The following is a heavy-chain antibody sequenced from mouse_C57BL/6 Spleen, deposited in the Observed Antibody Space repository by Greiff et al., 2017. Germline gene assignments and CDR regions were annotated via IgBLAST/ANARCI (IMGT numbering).Heavy chain of an antibody. CDR2: IYPGSGST. Sequence: QVQLQESVAELVQPGASVQMSCKASGYTFTSYWITWVKQRPGQGLEWIGDIYPGSGSTNYNEKFKSKATLTVDTSSSTAYMQLSSLTSEDSAVYYCARYEYSWYFAVWRTATTWTVST. V-gene: IGHV1-55*01. CDR1: GYTFTSYW. J-gene: IGHJ1*03. D-gene: IGHD2-3*01. CDR3: ARYEYSWYFAV.